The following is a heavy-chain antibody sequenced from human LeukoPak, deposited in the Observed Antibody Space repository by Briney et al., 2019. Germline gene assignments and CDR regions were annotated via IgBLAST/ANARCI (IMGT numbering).Heavy chain of an antibody. CDR1: GFTFNSYA. V-gene: IGHV3-13*01. J-gene: IGHJ6*03. CDR2: IGTASDT. Sequence: GGSLRLSCAASGFTFNSYAMHWVRQAPGKGLEWVSTIGTASDTYYPGSVEGRFTLSRDNAKNSLYLQMNSLTAGDTAVYYCARGPPRGKYYYMDVWGKGTTVTVSS. D-gene: IGHD1-1*01. CDR3: ARGPPRGKYYYMDV.